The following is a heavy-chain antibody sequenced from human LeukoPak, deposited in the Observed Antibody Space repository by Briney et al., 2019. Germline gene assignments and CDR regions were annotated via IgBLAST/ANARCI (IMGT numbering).Heavy chain of an antibody. Sequence: GGSLRLSCAASGFTFSSYSMNWVRQAPGKGLEWVSYISSSSSTIYYADSVKGRFTISRDNAKNSLYLQMNSLRAEDTAVYYCARDSMVRGVPYYFDYWGQGTLVTVSS. CDR2: ISSSSSTI. V-gene: IGHV3-48*04. J-gene: IGHJ4*02. CDR1: GFTFSSYS. CDR3: ARDSMVRGVPYYFDY. D-gene: IGHD3-10*01.